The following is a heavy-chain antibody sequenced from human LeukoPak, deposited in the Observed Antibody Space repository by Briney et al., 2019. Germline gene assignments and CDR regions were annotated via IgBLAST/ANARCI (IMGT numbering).Heavy chain of an antibody. D-gene: IGHD3-22*01. CDR1: GGSISSYY. CDR2: IYYSGST. CDR3: ARRANSGFDAFDI. Sequence: ETLSLTCTVSGGSISSYYWSWIRQPPGKGLEWIGYIYYSGSTNYNPSLKSRVTISVDTSKNQFSLELSSVTAADTAVYYCARRANSGFDAFDIWGQGTMVTVSS. J-gene: IGHJ3*02. V-gene: IGHV4-59*01.